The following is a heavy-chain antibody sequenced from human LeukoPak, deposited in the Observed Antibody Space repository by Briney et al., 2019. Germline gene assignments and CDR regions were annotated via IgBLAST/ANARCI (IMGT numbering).Heavy chain of an antibody. D-gene: IGHD4-17*01. CDR1: GYTFTSYD. J-gene: IGHJ4*02. CDR2: MNPNIGTT. V-gene: IGHV1-8*01. Sequence: VASVKVSCKASGYTFTSYDINWVRQATGQGLEWMGWMNPNIGTTDYAQKFQGRFTITMDTSISTTYMELSSLTSEDTAVYYCARSRVGNGDYLFEDVWGQGTLVTVSS. CDR3: ARSRVGNGDYLFEDV.